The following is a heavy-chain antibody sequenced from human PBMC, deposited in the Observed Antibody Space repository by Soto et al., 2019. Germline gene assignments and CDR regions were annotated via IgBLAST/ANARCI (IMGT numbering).Heavy chain of an antibody. CDR3: AIYDEAGRPGHAFDI. Sequence: GGSLRLSCEASGFTFSYYAMNWVRQAPGKGLEWVSSLTGGGGTTYYADSVKGRFTISRDNSKDTLYLQLNSLRVEDTAIYFCAIYDEAGRPGHAFDICGQGTFVAVSS. CDR1: GFTFSYYA. D-gene: IGHD1-26*01. J-gene: IGHJ3*02. CDR2: LTGGGGTT. V-gene: IGHV3-23*01.